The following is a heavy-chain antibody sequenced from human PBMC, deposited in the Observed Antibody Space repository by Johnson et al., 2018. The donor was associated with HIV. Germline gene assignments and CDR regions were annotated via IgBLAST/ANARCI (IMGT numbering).Heavy chain of an antibody. Sequence: QVQRVESGGGVVKPGESLRLSCAASGLIFSDYYMSWIRQAPGKGLEWVAVISYDGSNKYYADSVKGRFTISRDNSKNTLYMQMNSLRAEDTAVYYCAPENGRNAFDIWGQGTMVAVSS. J-gene: IGHJ3*02. V-gene: IGHV3-30-3*01. D-gene: IGHD1-14*01. CDR1: GLIFSDYY. CDR2: ISYDGSNK. CDR3: APENGRNAFDI.